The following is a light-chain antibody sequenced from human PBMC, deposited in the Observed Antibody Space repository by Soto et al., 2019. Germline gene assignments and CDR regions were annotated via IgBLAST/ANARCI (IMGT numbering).Light chain of an antibody. V-gene: IGKV3-11*01. J-gene: IGKJ5*01. Sequence: EIVLTHSPVTLSLSPVEGATLSCRSSQSVRSYLAWFQQKLGQPPRLLIYDASKRAAGIPARFSGSGPGTDFTLTINSLEPDDFAVYYCQQRSDWPITFGQGTRLEIK. CDR3: QQRSDWPIT. CDR2: DAS. CDR1: QSVRSY.